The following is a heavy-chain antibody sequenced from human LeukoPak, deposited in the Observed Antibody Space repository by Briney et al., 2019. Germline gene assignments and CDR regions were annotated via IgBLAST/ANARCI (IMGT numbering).Heavy chain of an antibody. CDR2: INTNTGNP. CDR3: ARDLGSGYHLYYYYYYMDV. V-gene: IGHV7-4-1*02. J-gene: IGHJ6*03. Sequence: GASVKVSCKASGYTFTSYAMNWVRQAPGQGLEWMGWINTNTGNPTYAQGFTGRFVFSLDSSVSTAYLQISSLKAEDTAVYYSARDLGSGYHLYYYYYYMDVWGKGTTVTVSS. D-gene: IGHD3-22*01. CDR1: GYTFTSYA.